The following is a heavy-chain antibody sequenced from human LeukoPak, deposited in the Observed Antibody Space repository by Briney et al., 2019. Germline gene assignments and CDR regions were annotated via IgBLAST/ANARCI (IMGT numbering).Heavy chain of an antibody. Sequence: GGSLRLSCSASGFTFSSYAMTWVRQAPGKGLEWVSVIAAGSGGIHYEDSVKGRFTISRDNSKNTLYLQMNRLRAEDTAVYYCAKYAPPTTVATRYFDYWGQGTLVTVSS. CDR1: GFTFSSYA. J-gene: IGHJ4*02. V-gene: IGHV3-23*01. D-gene: IGHD4-23*01. CDR2: IAAGSGGI. CDR3: AKYAPPTTVATRYFDY.